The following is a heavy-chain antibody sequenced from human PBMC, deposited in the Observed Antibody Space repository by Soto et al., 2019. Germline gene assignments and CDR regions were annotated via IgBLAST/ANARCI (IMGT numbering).Heavy chain of an antibody. CDR1: GGSFSGYY. CDR3: ARGKSVVVVVATYRNWFDP. CDR2: INHSGST. Sequence: PSETLSLTCAVYGGSFSGYYWSCIRQPPGKGLEWIGEINHSGSTNYNPSLKSRVTISVDTSKNQFSLKLSSVTAADTAVYYCARGKSVVVVVATYRNWFDPWGQGTLVTVSS. D-gene: IGHD2-15*01. J-gene: IGHJ5*02. V-gene: IGHV4-34*01.